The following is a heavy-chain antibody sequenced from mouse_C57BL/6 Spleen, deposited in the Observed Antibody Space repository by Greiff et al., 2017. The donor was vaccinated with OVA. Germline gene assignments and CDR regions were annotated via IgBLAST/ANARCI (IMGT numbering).Heavy chain of an antibody. D-gene: IGHD1-1*01. CDR3: ARRLRGSSYDYAMDY. CDR2: IYPGDGDT. J-gene: IGHJ4*01. V-gene: IGHV1-80*01. CDR1: GYAFSSYW. Sequence: VQLQQSGAELVKPGASVKISCKASGYAFSSYWMNWVKQRPGKGLEWIGQIYPGDGDTTYNGKFKGKATLTADKSSSTAYMQLSSLTSEDSAVYFCARRLRGSSYDYAMDYWGQGTSVTVSS.